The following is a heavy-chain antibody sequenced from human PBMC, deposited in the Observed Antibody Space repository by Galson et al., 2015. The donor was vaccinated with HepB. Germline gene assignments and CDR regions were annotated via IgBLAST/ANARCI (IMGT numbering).Heavy chain of an antibody. Sequence: SVKVSCKASGYTFTSYAMHWVRQAPGQRLEWMGWINAGNGNTKYSQKFQGRVTITRDTSASTAYMELSSLRSEDTAVYYCARGQRAIWFGELLPGLIAFDIWGQGTMVTVSS. CDR3: ARGQRAIWFGELLPGLIAFDI. CDR2: INAGNGNT. J-gene: IGHJ3*02. D-gene: IGHD3-10*01. CDR1: GYTFTSYA. V-gene: IGHV1-3*01.